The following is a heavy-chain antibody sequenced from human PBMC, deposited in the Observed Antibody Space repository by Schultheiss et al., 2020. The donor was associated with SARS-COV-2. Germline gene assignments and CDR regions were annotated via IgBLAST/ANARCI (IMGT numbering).Heavy chain of an antibody. V-gene: IGHV3-23*01. J-gene: IGHJ6*02. CDR3: ARGDIVVVPAAQQYGMDV. CDR1: GFTFSSYA. CDR2: ISGSGGST. D-gene: IGHD2-2*01. Sequence: GESLKISCAASGFTFSSYAMSWVRQAPGKGLGWVSAISGSGGSTYYADSVKGRFTISRDNSKNTLYLQMNSLRAEDTAVYYCARGDIVVVPAAQQYGMDVWGQGTTVTVSS.